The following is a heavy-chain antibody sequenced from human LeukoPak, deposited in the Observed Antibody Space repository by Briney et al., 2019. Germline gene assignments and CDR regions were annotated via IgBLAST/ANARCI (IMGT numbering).Heavy chain of an antibody. Sequence: GGSLRLSCAASGFTFSGYDMNWVRQAPGKGLEWVANIKEDGSEKYYVDSVKGRFTISRDNAKNSLYLQMNSLRAEDTALYYCASRNYYDTGGYSSLLYFDFWGQGTLVTVSS. V-gene: IGHV3-7*01. CDR3: ASRNYYDTGGYSSLLYFDF. J-gene: IGHJ4*02. CDR2: IKEDGSEK. CDR1: GFTFSGYD. D-gene: IGHD3-22*01.